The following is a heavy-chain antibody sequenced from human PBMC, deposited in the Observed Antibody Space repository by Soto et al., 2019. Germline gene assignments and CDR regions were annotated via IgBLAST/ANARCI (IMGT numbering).Heavy chain of an antibody. CDR2: IYYSGST. CDR1: GGSISSSSYY. V-gene: IGHV4-39*01. Sequence: QLQLQESGPGLVKPSETLSLTCTVSGGSISSSSYYWGWIRQPPGKGLEWIGSIYYSGSTYYNPSLKSRVTIPVDTSKNQFSLKLSSVTAADTAVYYCARHPNYCSSTSCYGVDYWGQGTLVTVSS. D-gene: IGHD2-2*01. J-gene: IGHJ4*02. CDR3: ARHPNYCSSTSCYGVDY.